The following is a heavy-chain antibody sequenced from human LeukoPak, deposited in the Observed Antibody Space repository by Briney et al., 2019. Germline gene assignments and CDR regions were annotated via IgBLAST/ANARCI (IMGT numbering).Heavy chain of an antibody. Sequence: SETLSLTCAVYGGSFSGYYWSWIRQPPGKGLEWIGEINHSGSTNYNPSLKSRVTISVDTSKNQFSLKLSSVTAADTAVYYCARRKRGQGYYFDYWGQGTLVTVSS. V-gene: IGHV4-34*01. D-gene: IGHD5-12*01. CDR1: GGSFSGYY. J-gene: IGHJ4*02. CDR2: INHSGST. CDR3: ARRKRGQGYYFDY.